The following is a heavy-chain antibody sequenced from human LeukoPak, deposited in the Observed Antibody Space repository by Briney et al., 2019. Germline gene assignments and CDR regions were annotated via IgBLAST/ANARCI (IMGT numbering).Heavy chain of an antibody. J-gene: IGHJ4*02. CDR3: AKLPLYCSGGSCSSYFDY. D-gene: IGHD2-15*01. CDR1: GFSFSDTY. CDR2: ISGSGGST. Sequence: GGSLRLSCAASGFSFSDTYMSWVRQAPGKGLEWVSAISGSGGSTYYADSVKGRFTISRDNSKNTLYLQMNSLRAEDTAVYYCAKLPLYCSGGSCSSYFDYWGQGTLVTVSS. V-gene: IGHV3-23*01.